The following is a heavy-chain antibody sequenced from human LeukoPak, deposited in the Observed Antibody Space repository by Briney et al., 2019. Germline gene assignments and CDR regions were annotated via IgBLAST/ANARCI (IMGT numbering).Heavy chain of an antibody. CDR3: ARVGLGGYFDY. V-gene: IGHV4-59*01. CDR2: IYYSGRT. D-gene: IGHD3-16*01. J-gene: IGHJ4*02. CDR1: GGSISTDY. Sequence: SETLSLTCTVFGGSISTDYWSWIRQPPGKGLEWIGSIYYSGRTNYSPSLKSRVTISVDTSKNQFSLKLSSVTAADTAVYYCARVGLGGYFDYWGQGTLVTVSS.